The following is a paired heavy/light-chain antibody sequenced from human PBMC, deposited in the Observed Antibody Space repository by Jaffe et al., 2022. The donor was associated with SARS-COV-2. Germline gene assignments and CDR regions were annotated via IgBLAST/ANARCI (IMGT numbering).Heavy chain of an antibody. CDR2: ISSSGRTI. Sequence: DVQLVESGGGLVHPGESLGLSCAASGFSFDVYSMAWVRQAPGRGLEWLSYISSSGRTIFYADSVKGRFTISRDNAKNSLSLQMTSLRDEDTAVYYCARDYKRSNYLLGAFDVWGQGTTVIVSS. J-gene: IGHJ3*01. CDR1: GFSFDVYS. V-gene: IGHV3-48*02. D-gene: IGHD3-10*01. CDR3: ARDYKRSNYLLGAFDV.
Light chain of an antibody. CDR3: QKYNSAPWT. J-gene: IGKJ1*01. CDR1: QGISDY. V-gene: IGKV1-27*01. Sequence: DIQMTQSPSSLSASEGDRVTITCRASQGISDYLAWYQQKPGKAPKLLIYAISTLQPGVPSRFSGSGYGTDFTLTISSLQPEDVATYYCQKYNSAPWTFGQGTKVE. CDR2: AIS.